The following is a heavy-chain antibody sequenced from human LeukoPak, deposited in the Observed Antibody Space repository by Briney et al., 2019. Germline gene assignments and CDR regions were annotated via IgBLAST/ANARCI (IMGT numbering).Heavy chain of an antibody. Sequence: VASVKVSCKAFSYTFTSYGISWVRQAPGQGLEWMGWISAYNGNTNYAQKLQGRVTMTTDTSTSTAYMELRSLRSDDTAVYYCARVGIRITMVRGGFDPWGQGTLVTVSS. CDR1: SYTFTSYG. CDR2: ISAYNGNT. J-gene: IGHJ5*02. V-gene: IGHV1-18*01. CDR3: ARVGIRITMVRGGFDP. D-gene: IGHD3-10*01.